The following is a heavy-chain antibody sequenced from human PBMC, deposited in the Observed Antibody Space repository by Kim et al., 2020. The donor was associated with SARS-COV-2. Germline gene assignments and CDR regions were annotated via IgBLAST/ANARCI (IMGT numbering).Heavy chain of an antibody. CDR1: GFTFSSYA. CDR3: VKPREVDTAMEYYFDY. J-gene: IGHJ4*02. CDR2: ISSNGGST. Sequence: GGSLRLSCSASGFTFSSYAMHWVRQAPGKGLEYVSAISSNGGSTYYADSVKGRFTISRDNSKNTLYLQMSSLRAEDTAVYYCVKPREVDTAMEYYFDYWGQGTLVTVSS. V-gene: IGHV3-64D*06. D-gene: IGHD5-18*01.